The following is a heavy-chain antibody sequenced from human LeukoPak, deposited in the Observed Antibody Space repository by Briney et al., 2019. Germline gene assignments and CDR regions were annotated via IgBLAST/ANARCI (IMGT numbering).Heavy chain of an antibody. CDR1: GYTFTSYY. CDR2: VNPTSGGT. V-gene: IGHV1-2*02. Sequence: ASVKVSCKTSGYTFTSYYMHWVRQAPGQGLEWMGWVNPTSGGTNYAQKFQGRVTMTRDTSISTAYMELSRLRSDDTAVYYCARAVVQLWLGFDPWGQGTLVTVSS. CDR3: ARAVVQLWLGFDP. J-gene: IGHJ5*02. D-gene: IGHD5-18*01.